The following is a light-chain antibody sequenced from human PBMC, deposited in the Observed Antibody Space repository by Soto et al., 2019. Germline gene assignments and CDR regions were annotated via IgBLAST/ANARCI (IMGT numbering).Light chain of an antibody. CDR3: QLYNSYSAA. CDR1: QTISSW. J-gene: IGKJ1*01. V-gene: IGKV1-5*03. CDR2: KAS. Sequence: DYKMTLSPSTLSGSVGDRVTITCRASQTISSWLAWYQQKPGKAPKLLIYKASTLKSWVPSRFSGSGSGTEFTLTICSLQPDDFATYYCQLYNSYSAAFGQGTKVDVK.